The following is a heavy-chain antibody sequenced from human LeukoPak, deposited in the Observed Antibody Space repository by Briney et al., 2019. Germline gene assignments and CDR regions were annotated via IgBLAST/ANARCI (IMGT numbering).Heavy chain of an antibody. CDR2: INPSGGSR. CDR3: ARDGVLGYCSGGSCPWDY. CDR1: GYTFTSYY. D-gene: IGHD2-15*01. V-gene: IGHV1-46*01. J-gene: IGHJ4*02. Sequence: GASVTVSCKASGYTFTSYYMHWVRQAPGQGLEWMGIINPSGGSRSYAQKFQGRVTMTRDTATSTVYMELSSLRSEDTAVYYCARDGVLGYCSGGSCPWDYWGQGTLVAVSS.